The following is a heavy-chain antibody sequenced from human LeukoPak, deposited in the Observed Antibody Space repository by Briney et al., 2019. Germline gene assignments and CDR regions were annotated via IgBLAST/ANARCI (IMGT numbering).Heavy chain of an antibody. Sequence: ASLKVSCKASGYTFTAQYLHWVRQAPGQGLEWMGWITPDSGDTHYAQKFQGRVTMTSDTSTSTGFMELSRLRYDDTAVYYCASLPRGSGSYYNYWGQGILVTVSS. V-gene: IGHV1-2*02. D-gene: IGHD3-10*01. CDR3: ASLPRGSGSYYNY. CDR2: ITPDSGDT. J-gene: IGHJ4*02. CDR1: GYTFTAQY.